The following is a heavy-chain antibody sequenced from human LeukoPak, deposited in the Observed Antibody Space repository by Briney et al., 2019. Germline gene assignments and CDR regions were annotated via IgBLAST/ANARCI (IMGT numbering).Heavy chain of an antibody. CDR3: TRERTYSSTMDV. V-gene: IGHV3-21*01. CDR1: GFTFSGYN. D-gene: IGHD6-13*01. J-gene: IGHJ6*03. Sequence: GGSLRLSCAASGFTFSGYNMSWVRQAPGKGLEWVSSMTSSTSYIYYADSVKGRFTISRDNANNSLYLQMNSLRAEDTAVYYCTRERTYSSTMDVWGKGTTVTVSS. CDR2: MTSSTSYI.